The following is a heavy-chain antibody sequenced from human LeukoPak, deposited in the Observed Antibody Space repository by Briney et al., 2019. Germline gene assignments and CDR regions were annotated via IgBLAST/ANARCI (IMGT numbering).Heavy chain of an antibody. CDR3: AKGSDFIAAAGSRPDY. CDR1: GFTFDDYA. J-gene: IGHJ4*02. Sequence: GGSLRLSCAASGFTFDDYAMHWVRQAPGRGLEWVSGISWNSGTVHSADSVKGRFTISRDNSKNTLYLQMNSLRAEDTAVYYCAKGSDFIAAAGSRPDYWGQGTLVTVSS. V-gene: IGHV3-9*01. D-gene: IGHD6-13*01. CDR2: ISWNSGTV.